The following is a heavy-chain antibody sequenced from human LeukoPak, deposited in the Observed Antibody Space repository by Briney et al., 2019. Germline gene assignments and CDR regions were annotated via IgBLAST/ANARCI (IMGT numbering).Heavy chain of an antibody. CDR1: GFTFSSYS. CDR2: ISSSSSYI. J-gene: IGHJ6*02. CDR3: ARETTIFGSLVYGMDV. Sequence: GGSLRLSCAASGFTFSSYSMNWVRQAPGKGLEWVLSISSSSSYIYYADSVKGRFTISRDNAKNSLYLQMNSLRAEDTAVYYCARETTIFGSLVYGMDVWGQGTTVTVSS. D-gene: IGHD3-3*01. V-gene: IGHV3-21*01.